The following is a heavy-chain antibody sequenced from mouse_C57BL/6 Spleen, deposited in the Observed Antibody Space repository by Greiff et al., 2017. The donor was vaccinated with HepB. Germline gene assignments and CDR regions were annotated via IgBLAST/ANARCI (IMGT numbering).Heavy chain of an antibody. V-gene: IGHV1-72*01. D-gene: IGHD1-1*01. CDR1: GYTFTSYW. J-gene: IGHJ1*03. CDR2: IDPNSGGT. Sequence: QVQLQQPGAELVKPGASVKLSCKASGYTFTSYWMHWVKQRPGRGLEWIGRIDPNSGGTKYTEKFKSKATLTVDKTSSTDYMQLSILTSDDSAVYYCARFNTVGRWYFDGRGTGTTVTVAS. CDR3: ARFNTVGRWYFDG.